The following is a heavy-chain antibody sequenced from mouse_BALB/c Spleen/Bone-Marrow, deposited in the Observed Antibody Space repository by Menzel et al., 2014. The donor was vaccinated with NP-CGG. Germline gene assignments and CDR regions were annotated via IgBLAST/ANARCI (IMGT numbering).Heavy chain of an antibody. Sequence: EVKVVESGGGLVKPGGSLKLSCAASGFTFSGYYMYWVRQTPEKRLEWVATISDGGSYTYYPDSVKGRFTVSRDNAKNNLYLQMSSLKSEDTAMYYCAREYGTSYDYYFDVWGAGTTVNISS. V-gene: IGHV5-4*02. CDR2: ISDGGSYT. J-gene: IGHJ1*01. CDR3: AREYGTSYDYYFDV. CDR1: GFTFSGYY. D-gene: IGHD1-1*01.